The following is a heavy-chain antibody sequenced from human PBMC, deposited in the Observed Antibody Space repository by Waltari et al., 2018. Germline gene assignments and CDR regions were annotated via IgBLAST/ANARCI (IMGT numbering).Heavy chain of an antibody. J-gene: IGHJ4*02. CDR1: GGSLSSGGYS. CDR2: IYHSGST. Sequence: QLQLQESGSGLVKPSQTLSLTCAVSGGSLSSGGYSWRWIRQPPGKGREWIGYIYHSGSTDYNPSLKSRVTISVDRSKNQFSLKLSSVTAADTAVYYCAKGPSRDGYNFLDYWGQGTLVTVSS. D-gene: IGHD5-12*01. V-gene: IGHV4-30-2*01. CDR3: AKGPSRDGYNFLDY.